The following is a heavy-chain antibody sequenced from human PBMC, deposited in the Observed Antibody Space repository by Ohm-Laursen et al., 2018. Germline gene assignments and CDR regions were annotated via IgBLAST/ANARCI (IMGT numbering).Heavy chain of an antibody. Sequence: GSLRLSCTAPGLTFSYYWMHWVRHAPGKGLVWVSHIKNDGSTTTYADSVKGRFTISRDNARNTLYLEMNSLRAEDTAVYYCTRGRSPQFDAFDIWGQGTMVTVFS. J-gene: IGHJ3*02. D-gene: IGHD5-24*01. CDR2: IKNDGSTT. V-gene: IGHV3-74*01. CDR1: GLTFSYYW. CDR3: TRGRSPQFDAFDI.